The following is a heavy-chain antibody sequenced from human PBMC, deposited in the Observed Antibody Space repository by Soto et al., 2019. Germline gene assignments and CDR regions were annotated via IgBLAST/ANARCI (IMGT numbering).Heavy chain of an antibody. V-gene: IGHV1-2*02. Sequence: QVQLVQSGAEVKKPGASVKVSCKASGYTFAGYYMHWVRQAPGQGLEWMGWINPNSGGTNYAQKCQGGGTRTRDTSISTADMELSRRRSDDTAVYYCARGGDLDCSGGSCYSWFDPWGQGTLVTVSS. CDR2: INPNSGGT. CDR3: ARGGDLDCSGGSCYSWFDP. J-gene: IGHJ5*02. CDR1: GYTFAGYY. D-gene: IGHD2-15*01.